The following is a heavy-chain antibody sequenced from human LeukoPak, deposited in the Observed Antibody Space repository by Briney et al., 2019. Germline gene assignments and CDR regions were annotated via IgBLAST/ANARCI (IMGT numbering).Heavy chain of an antibody. V-gene: IGHV3-48*03. Sequence: GGSLRLSCAASGFTFSSYEMNWVRQAPGKGLEWISYISSSGGTKYYADSVKGRFTISRDNAKNSLYLQMNSLRAEDTAVYYCAREGRSGNHFDYWGQGTLVAVSS. CDR1: GFTFSSYE. CDR2: ISSSGGTK. J-gene: IGHJ4*02. CDR3: AREGRSGNHFDY. D-gene: IGHD6-25*01.